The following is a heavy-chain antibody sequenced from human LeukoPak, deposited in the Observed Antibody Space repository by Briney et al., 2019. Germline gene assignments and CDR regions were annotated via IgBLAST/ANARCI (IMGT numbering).Heavy chain of an antibody. V-gene: IGHV4-39*01. D-gene: IGHD2-15*01. J-gene: IGHJ4*02. CDR3: ASYSSGGSCYDLTFDY. CDR1: GGSISSSSYY. CDR2: IYYSGST. Sequence: SETLSLTCTVSGGSISSSSYYWGWIRQPPGKGLEWIGSIYYSGSTYYNPSLKSRVTISVDTSKNQFSLKLSSVTAADTAVYYCASYSSGGSCYDLTFDYWGQGTLVTVSS.